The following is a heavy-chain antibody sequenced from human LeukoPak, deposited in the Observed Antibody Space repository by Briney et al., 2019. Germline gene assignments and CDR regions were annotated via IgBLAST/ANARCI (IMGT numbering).Heavy chain of an antibody. J-gene: IGHJ4*02. CDR1: GFTFSSYE. D-gene: IGHD1-7*01. Sequence: GGSLRLSCAAFGFTFSSYEMNWVRQAPGKGLEWVSYISSSGSTIYYADSVKGRFTISRDNAKNSLYLQMNSLRAEDTAVYYCARGNSGGLDYWGQGTLVTVSS. V-gene: IGHV3-48*03. CDR3: ARGNSGGLDY. CDR2: ISSSGSTI.